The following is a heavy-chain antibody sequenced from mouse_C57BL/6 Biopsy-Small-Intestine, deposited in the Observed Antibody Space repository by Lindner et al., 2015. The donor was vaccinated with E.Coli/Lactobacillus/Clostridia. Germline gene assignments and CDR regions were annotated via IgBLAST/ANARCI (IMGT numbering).Heavy chain of an antibody. CDR1: GYAFSSSW. V-gene: IGHV1-18*01. J-gene: IGHJ3*01. CDR3: ARRQLNWFDY. D-gene: IGHD3-2*02. Sequence: VQLQESGPELVKPGASVKISCKASGYAFSSSWMNWVKQRPGKGLEWIGDVNPNSGGTIYNQKFKGKATLTVDKSSSTAYMELRSLTSEDTAVYYCARRQLNWFDYWGQGTLVTVSA. CDR2: VNPNSGGT.